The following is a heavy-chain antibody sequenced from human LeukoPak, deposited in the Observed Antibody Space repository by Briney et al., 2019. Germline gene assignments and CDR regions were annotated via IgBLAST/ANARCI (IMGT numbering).Heavy chain of an antibody. J-gene: IGHJ4*02. D-gene: IGHD3-10*01. CDR1: GCTINSCGYY. V-gene: IGHV4-31*03. Sequence: SETLSLTCTVSGCTINSCGYYWTWMRHLPGQGLEGIRYPYYSGSTHYNPSLKSRVTISLDTSKTQFSLNLTSVTAADTAVYYCARGGYYGSGSYRFAVWGQGSPVTVSS. CDR3: ARGGYYGSGSYRFAV. CDR2: PYYSGST.